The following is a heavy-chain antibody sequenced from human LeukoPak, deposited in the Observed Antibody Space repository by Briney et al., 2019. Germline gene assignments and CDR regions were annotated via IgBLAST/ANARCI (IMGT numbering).Heavy chain of an antibody. J-gene: IGHJ4*02. Sequence: GGSLRLSCAASGFTFSSYWMSWVRQAPGKGLEWVANIKQDGSEKYYVDSVKGRFTISRDDAKNSLFLQMNSLRAEDTAIYYCATINFRPYWGQGTLVTVSS. CDR3: ATINFRPY. D-gene: IGHD1-1*01. V-gene: IGHV3-7*03. CDR1: GFTFSSYW. CDR2: IKQDGSEK.